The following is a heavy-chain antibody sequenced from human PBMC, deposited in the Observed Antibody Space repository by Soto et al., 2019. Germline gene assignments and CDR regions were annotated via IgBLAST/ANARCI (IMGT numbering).Heavy chain of an antibody. J-gene: IGHJ4*02. V-gene: IGHV5-51*01. CDR2: IYPGDSDT. Sequence: ESLKISCKGSGYSFTGYWIGWVRQMPGKGLEWMGIIYPGDSDTRYSPSFQGQVTISADKSISTAYLQWSSLKASDTAMYYCARLNGYSGYEHEFDYWGQGTLVTVS. D-gene: IGHD5-12*01. CDR1: GYSFTGYW. CDR3: ARLNGYSGYEHEFDY.